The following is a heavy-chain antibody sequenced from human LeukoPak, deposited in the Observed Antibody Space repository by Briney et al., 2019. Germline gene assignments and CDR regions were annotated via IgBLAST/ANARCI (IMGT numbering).Heavy chain of an antibody. CDR2: IYHSGST. V-gene: IGHV4-30-2*01. J-gene: IGHJ6*04. CDR1: GGSISSGGYS. CDR3: ARDGVTIFALDV. Sequence: SETLSLTCAVSGGSISSGGYSWSWIRQPPGKGLEWIGYIYHSGSTYYNPSLKSRVTISVDRSKNQFSLMLSSVTAADTAVYYCARDGVTIFALDVWGKGTTVTVSS. D-gene: IGHD3-3*01.